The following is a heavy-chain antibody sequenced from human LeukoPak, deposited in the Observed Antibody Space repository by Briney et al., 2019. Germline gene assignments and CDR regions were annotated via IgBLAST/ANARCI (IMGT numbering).Heavy chain of an antibody. Sequence: ASVKVSRKASGYTFTGYYMHWVRQAPGQGLEWMGWINPNSGGTNYAQKFQGRVTMTRDTSISTAYMELSRLRSDDTAVYYCARGLEWLTRRHTWFDPWGQGTLVTVSS. V-gene: IGHV1-2*02. J-gene: IGHJ5*02. D-gene: IGHD3-3*01. CDR2: INPNSGGT. CDR3: ARGLEWLTRRHTWFDP. CDR1: GYTFTGYY.